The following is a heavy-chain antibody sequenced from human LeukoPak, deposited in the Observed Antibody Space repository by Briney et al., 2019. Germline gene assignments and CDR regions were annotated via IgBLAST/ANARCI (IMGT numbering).Heavy chain of an antibody. Sequence: GGSLRLSCAASGFTFSGSAMSWGRQAPGKGLEWVSGISTGGDYTYYADSVKGRFTISRDNSKNTLSLQMSNLRAEDTAIYYCAKLHSATITADFDHWGQGTLVTVSS. CDR1: GFTFSGSA. CDR2: ISTGGDYT. V-gene: IGHV3-23*01. D-gene: IGHD1-14*01. J-gene: IGHJ4*02. CDR3: AKLHSATITADFDH.